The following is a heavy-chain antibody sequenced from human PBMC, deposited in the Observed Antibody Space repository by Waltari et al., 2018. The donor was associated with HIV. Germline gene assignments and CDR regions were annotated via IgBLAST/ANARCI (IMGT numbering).Heavy chain of an antibody. V-gene: IGHV1-18*01. Sequence: QIHLLQSGAEMRKPGASMKVSCKASGYTFTTYGITWVRKAPGQGLEWMGWISADNGDTNYAHKFQGRVTMTTDTSTSTAYMELRSLRSDDTAVYYCARDIDDYDGSGYLDHWGQGTLVTVSS. CDR2: ISADNGDT. J-gene: IGHJ4*02. D-gene: IGHD3-22*01. CDR1: GYTFTTYG. CDR3: ARDIDDYDGSGYLDH.